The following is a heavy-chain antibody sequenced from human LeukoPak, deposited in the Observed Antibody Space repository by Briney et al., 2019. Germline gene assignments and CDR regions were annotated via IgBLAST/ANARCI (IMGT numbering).Heavy chain of an antibody. CDR3: ARDPVGMGSSGYYTLFDY. Sequence: QAGGSLRLSCAASGFIVSSNYMSWVRQAPGKGLEWVSVIYSGGSTYYADSVKGRFTISRDNSKNTLYLQMNSLRAEDTAVYYCARDPVGMGSSGYYTLFDYWGQGTLVTVSS. CDR2: IYSGGST. J-gene: IGHJ4*02. D-gene: IGHD3-22*01. CDR1: GFIVSSNY. V-gene: IGHV3-66*01.